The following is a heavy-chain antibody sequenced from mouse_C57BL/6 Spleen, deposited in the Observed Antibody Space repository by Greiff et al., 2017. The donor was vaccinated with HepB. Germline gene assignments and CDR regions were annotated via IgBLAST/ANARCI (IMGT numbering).Heavy chain of an antibody. D-gene: IGHD3-2*02. V-gene: IGHV5-17*01. Sequence: EVMLVESGGGLVKPGGSLKLSCAASGFTFSDYGMHWVRQAPEKGLEWVAYISSGSSTIYYADTVKGRFTISRDNAKNTLFLQMTSLRSEDTAMYYCARDSSGTSFACWGQGTLVTVSA. CDR1: GFTFSDYG. J-gene: IGHJ3*01. CDR2: ISSGSSTI. CDR3: ARDSSGTSFAC.